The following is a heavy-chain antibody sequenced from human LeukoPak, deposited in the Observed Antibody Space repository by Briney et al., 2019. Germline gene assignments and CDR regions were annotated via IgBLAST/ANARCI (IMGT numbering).Heavy chain of an antibody. CDR3: ARRNIAAAALDY. Sequence: GGSLRLSCAASGFTFSSYAVRWVRQAPGKGLEWVSAISGSGGSTYYADSVKGRFTISRDNSKNTLYLQMNSLRAEDTAVYYCARRNIAAAALDYWGQGTLVTVSS. D-gene: IGHD6-13*01. V-gene: IGHV3-23*01. CDR2: ISGSGGST. J-gene: IGHJ4*02. CDR1: GFTFSSYA.